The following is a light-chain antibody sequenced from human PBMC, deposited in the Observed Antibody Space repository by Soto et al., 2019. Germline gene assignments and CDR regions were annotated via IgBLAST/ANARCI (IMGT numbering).Light chain of an antibody. CDR1: RSVSSY. CDR3: QQYGSSPRT. CDR2: DTS. J-gene: IGKJ1*01. Sequence: EVVLTQSPATLSLSPGERATLSCRASRSVSSYLAWYQQKPGQAPRLLIYDTSNRVTDIPTRFSGSGSGTDFTLTISSLEPEDFAVYYCQQYGSSPRTFGQGTKVDIK. V-gene: IGKV3-11*01.